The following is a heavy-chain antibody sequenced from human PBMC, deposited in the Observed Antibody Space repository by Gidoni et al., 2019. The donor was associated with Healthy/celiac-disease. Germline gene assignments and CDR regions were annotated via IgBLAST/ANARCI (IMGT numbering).Heavy chain of an antibody. CDR3: ARDGTGYGDYADL. V-gene: IGHV3-30-3*01. CDR1: GFPFSSYA. Sequence: QLQLLESGGGVVQPGGSLRLSCPSSGFPFSSYAMHWFRQAPGKGLEWVAVISYDGSNKYYADSVKGRFTISRDNSKNTLYLQMNSLRAEDTAVYYCARDGTGYGDYADLWGRGTLVTVSS. D-gene: IGHD4-17*01. CDR2: ISYDGSNK. J-gene: IGHJ2*01.